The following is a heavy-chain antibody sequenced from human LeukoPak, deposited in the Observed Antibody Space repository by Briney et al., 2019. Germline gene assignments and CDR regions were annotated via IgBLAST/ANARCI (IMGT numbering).Heavy chain of an antibody. D-gene: IGHD2-2*01. J-gene: IGHJ4*02. CDR1: GDSVSSNSAA. Sequence: SQTLSLTYAISGDSVSSNSAAWNWIRQSPSKGLEWLGRTYYRSKWYNDYAVSVKSRITINPDTSKNQFYLQLNCVSPEDTAVYYWARGPLDIVVVPAAPGTFDYWGQGTLVTVSS. CDR3: ARGPLDIVVVPAAPGTFDY. V-gene: IGHV6-1*01. CDR2: TYYRSKWYN.